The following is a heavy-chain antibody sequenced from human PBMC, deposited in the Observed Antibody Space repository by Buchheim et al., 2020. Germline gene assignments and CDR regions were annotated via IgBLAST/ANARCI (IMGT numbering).Heavy chain of an antibody. CDR3: ARACLDYYDSSGYPREGIYFDY. CDR1: GFTFRSYS. V-gene: IGHV3-48*01. J-gene: IGHJ4*02. Sequence: EVQLVESGGGLVQPGGSLRLSCAASGFTFRSYSMNWVRQAPGKGLEWVSYISSSSSTIYYADSVKGRFTISRDNAKNSLYLQMNSLRAEYTTVYYCARACLDYYDSSGYPREGIYFDYGGQGTL. D-gene: IGHD3-22*01. CDR2: ISSSSSTI.